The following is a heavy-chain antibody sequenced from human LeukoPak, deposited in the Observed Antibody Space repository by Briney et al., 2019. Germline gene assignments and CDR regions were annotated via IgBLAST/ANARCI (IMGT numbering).Heavy chain of an antibody. Sequence: GGSLRLSCAASGFTFSSYGMHWVRRAPGKGLEWVAVISYDGSNKYYADSVKGRFTISRDNSKNTLYLQMNSLRAEDTAVYYCAKDREGYCSGGSCSGFDYWGQGTLVTVSS. V-gene: IGHV3-30*18. J-gene: IGHJ4*02. CDR1: GFTFSSYG. D-gene: IGHD2-15*01. CDR2: ISYDGSNK. CDR3: AKDREGYCSGGSCSGFDY.